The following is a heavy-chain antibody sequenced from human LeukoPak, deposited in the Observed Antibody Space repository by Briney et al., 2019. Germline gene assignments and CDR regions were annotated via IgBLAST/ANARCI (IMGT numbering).Heavy chain of an antibody. Sequence: SETLSLTCAVYGGSFSGYYWSWIRQPPGKGLEWIGEINHSGSTNYDPSLESRVTISVDTSKNQFSLKLSSVTAADTAVYYCAREAVAGTGDYWGQGTLVTVSS. D-gene: IGHD6-19*01. CDR3: AREAVAGTGDY. V-gene: IGHV4-34*01. J-gene: IGHJ4*02. CDR2: INHSGST. CDR1: GGSFSGYY.